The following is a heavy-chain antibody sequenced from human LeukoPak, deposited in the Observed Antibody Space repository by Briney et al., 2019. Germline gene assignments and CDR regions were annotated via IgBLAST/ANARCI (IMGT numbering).Heavy chain of an antibody. D-gene: IGHD2-21*01. Sequence: GGSLRLSCAASGFTFSSYWMSWVRQAPGKGLEWVANIKEDGSEKSHADSVKGRFTASRDNTKNSLYLQMDSLRAEDTAVYYCAKCGAYRSYDYWGQGILVIVSS. CDR2: IKEDGSEK. J-gene: IGHJ4*02. V-gene: IGHV3-7*01. CDR1: GFTFSSYW. CDR3: AKCGAYRSYDY.